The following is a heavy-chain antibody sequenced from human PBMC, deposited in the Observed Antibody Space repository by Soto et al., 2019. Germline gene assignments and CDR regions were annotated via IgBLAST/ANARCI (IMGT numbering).Heavy chain of an antibody. CDR2: IKQDGSEK. V-gene: IGHV3-7*01. D-gene: IGHD3-22*01. Sequence: PGGSLRLSCAASGFTFSSYWMSWVRQAPGKGLEWVANIKQDGSEKYYVDSVKGRFTISRDNAKNSLYLQMNSLRAEDTAVYYCARDLYYYDSSGTFDYWGQGTLVTVS. CDR1: GFTFSSYW. CDR3: ARDLYYYDSSGTFDY. J-gene: IGHJ4*02.